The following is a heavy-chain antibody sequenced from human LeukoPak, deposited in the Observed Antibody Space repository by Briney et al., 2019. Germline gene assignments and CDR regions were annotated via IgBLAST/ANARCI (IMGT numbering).Heavy chain of an antibody. D-gene: IGHD5-18*01. V-gene: IGHV1-69*13. CDR2: IIPIFGTA. J-gene: IGHJ5*02. CDR3: ARDLDTAMVETT. CDR1: GGTFSSYA. Sequence: ASVKVSCKASGGTFSSYAISWVRQAPGQGLECMGGIIPIFGTANYAQKFQGRVTITADESTSTAYMELSSLRSEDTAVYYCARDLDTAMVETTWGQGTLVTVSS.